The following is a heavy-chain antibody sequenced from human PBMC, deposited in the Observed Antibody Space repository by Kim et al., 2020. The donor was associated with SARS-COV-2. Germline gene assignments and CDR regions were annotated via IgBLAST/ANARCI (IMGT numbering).Heavy chain of an antibody. CDR2: ISYDGTNN. D-gene: IGHD6-19*01. CDR3: ATDLAKWLASRYFYGL. V-gene: IGHV3-30*14. Sequence: GGSLRLSCAASGFTFRNYALHWVRQAPGKGLEWVLVISYDGTNNYYAAAVKGRFTISSDNSNDTLYFHLNSLMMDDTALEYYATDLAKWLASRYFYGL. CDR1: GFTFRNYA. J-gene: IGHJ6*01.